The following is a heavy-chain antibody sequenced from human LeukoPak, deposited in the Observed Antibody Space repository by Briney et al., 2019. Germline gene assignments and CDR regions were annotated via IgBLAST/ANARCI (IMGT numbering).Heavy chain of an antibody. CDR2: IYPGDSDT. D-gene: IGHD3-10*01. J-gene: IGHJ4*02. Sequence: PGESLKISSKGSGYSFTSYWIGWVRQMPGKGLEWMGIIYPGDSDTRYSPSFQGQVTISADKSISTAYLQWSSLKASDTAMYYCARTTMVRGVIPSLDYWGQGTLVTVSS. CDR1: GYSFTSYW. CDR3: ARTTMVRGVIPSLDY. V-gene: IGHV5-51*01.